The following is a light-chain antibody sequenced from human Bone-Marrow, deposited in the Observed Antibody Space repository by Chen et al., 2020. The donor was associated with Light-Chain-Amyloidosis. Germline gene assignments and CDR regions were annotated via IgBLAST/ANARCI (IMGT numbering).Light chain of an antibody. CDR1: NIGSTS. V-gene: IGLV3-21*02. J-gene: IGLJ3*02. CDR3: QVWDRSSDRPV. Sequence: SYVLTQPSSVSVAPGQTATIACGGNNIGSTSVHWYQQTPGQAPGLVVYDDSDRPSGIPERLSGSTSGNTATLTISRVEAGDEADYYCQVWDRSSDRPVFGGGTKLTVL. CDR2: DDS.